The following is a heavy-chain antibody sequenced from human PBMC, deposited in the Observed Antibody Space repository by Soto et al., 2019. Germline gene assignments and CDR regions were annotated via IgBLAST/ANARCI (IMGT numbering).Heavy chain of an antibody. Sequence: GASVKVSGKTSGYTFTTYGISWVRQAPGQGLEWVGWISAYSGKTHYAQKFQGKVTMTTDTSTNTAYLELRSLRSDDTAVYYCARDPYLGDHQYWGQGTLVTVSS. CDR1: GYTFTTYG. D-gene: IGHD3-16*01. J-gene: IGHJ4*02. CDR3: ARDPYLGDHQY. CDR2: ISAYSGKT. V-gene: IGHV1-18*01.